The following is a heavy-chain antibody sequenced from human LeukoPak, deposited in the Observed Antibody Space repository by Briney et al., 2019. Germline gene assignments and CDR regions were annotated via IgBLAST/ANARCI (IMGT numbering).Heavy chain of an antibody. D-gene: IGHD3-10*01. CDR1: GYTFTSYG. V-gene: IGHV1-18*01. J-gene: IGHJ4*02. Sequence: ASVKVSCKAPGYTFTSYGISWVRQAPGQGLEWMGWISAYNGNTNYAQKLQGRVTMTTDTSTSTAYMELRSLRSDDTAVYYCARDYGMVRGVISSYWGQGTLVTVSS. CDR2: ISAYNGNT. CDR3: ARDYGMVRGVISSY.